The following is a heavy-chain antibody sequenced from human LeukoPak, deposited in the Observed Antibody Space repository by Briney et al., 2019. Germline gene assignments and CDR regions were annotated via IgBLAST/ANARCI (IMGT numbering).Heavy chain of an antibody. CDR3: ASAYSSGWGAIDY. V-gene: IGHV4-61*02. CDR1: GGSISSGSYY. Sequence: PSETLSLTCTVSGGSISSGSYYWSWIRQPAGKGLEWIGRIYTSGSTNYNPSLKSRVTISVDTSKNQFSLKLSSVTAADTAVYYCASAYSSGWGAIDYWGQGTLVTVSS. J-gene: IGHJ4*02. D-gene: IGHD6-19*01. CDR2: IYTSGST.